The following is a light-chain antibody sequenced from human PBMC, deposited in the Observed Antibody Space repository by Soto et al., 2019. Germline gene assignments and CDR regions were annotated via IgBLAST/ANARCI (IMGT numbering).Light chain of an antibody. Sequence: QSVLTQPPSASGTPGQRVTISCSGISSNIGSNPVNWYQHLPGTAPKVLMYDNNQRPSGVPDRFSGSKSGTSASLAISGLQSEDEADYYCATWDDSLKGPVFGGGTKLTVL. V-gene: IGLV1-44*01. CDR2: DNN. CDR1: SSNIGSNP. CDR3: ATWDDSLKGPV. J-gene: IGLJ2*01.